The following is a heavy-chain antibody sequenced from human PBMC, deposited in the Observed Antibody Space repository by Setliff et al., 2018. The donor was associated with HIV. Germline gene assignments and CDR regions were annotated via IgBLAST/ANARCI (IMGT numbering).Heavy chain of an antibody. V-gene: IGHV4-4*07. CDR3: ARDPGYTSGSTFHFDY. D-gene: IGHD5-18*01. Sequence: PSETLSLTCSVSGGSMSGYYWNWIRQPAGKGLEWIGRIYSSGSTNHNPSLKSRVTMSVDTSKNQFSLSLSSATAADTAVYFCARDPGYTSGSTFHFDYWGQGTLVTVSS. J-gene: IGHJ4*02. CDR2: IYSSGST. CDR1: GGSMSGYY.